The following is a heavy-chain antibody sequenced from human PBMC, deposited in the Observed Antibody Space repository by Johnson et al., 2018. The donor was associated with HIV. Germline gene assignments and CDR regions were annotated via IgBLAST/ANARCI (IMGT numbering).Heavy chain of an antibody. CDR3: ARAVCRGGRCYSHDAFDI. D-gene: IGHD2-15*01. Sequence: VQLVESGGGLVQPGGSLRLSCAASGFTLSNHWMSWVRQAPGKGLEWVSVIYRGGSTYYADSVKGRFTISRDNSKNTLYLQMNSLKAEDTAVYYCARAVCRGGRCYSHDAFDIWGQGTMVTVSS. V-gene: IGHV3-66*02. J-gene: IGHJ3*02. CDR1: GFTLSNHW. CDR2: IYRGGST.